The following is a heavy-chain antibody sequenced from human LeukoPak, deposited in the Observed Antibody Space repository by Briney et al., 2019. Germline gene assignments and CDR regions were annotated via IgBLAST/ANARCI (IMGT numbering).Heavy chain of an antibody. CDR3: ARASYDSSGYWGDEFDY. J-gene: IGHJ4*02. CDR2: IYHSGST. V-gene: IGHV4-38-2*01. Sequence: PSETLSLTCAVSGYSISSGYYRGWIRQPPGKGLEWIGSIYHSGSTYYNPSLKSRVTISVDTSKNQFSLKLSSVTAADTAVYYCARASYDSSGYWGDEFDYWGQGTLVTVSS. D-gene: IGHD3-22*01. CDR1: GYSISSGYY.